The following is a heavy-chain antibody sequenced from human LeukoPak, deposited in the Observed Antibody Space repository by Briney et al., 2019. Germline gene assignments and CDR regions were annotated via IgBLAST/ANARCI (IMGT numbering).Heavy chain of an antibody. Sequence: SETLSLTCAVYGGSFSGYYWSWIRQPPGKGLEWIGEINHSGSTNYNPSLKSRLTISVDTSKNHFSLKLSSVTAADTAVYYCARGEAIFGVVPADYWGQGTLVTVSS. J-gene: IGHJ4*02. D-gene: IGHD3-3*01. CDR3: ARGEAIFGVVPADY. CDR1: GGSFSGYY. V-gene: IGHV4-34*01. CDR2: INHSGST.